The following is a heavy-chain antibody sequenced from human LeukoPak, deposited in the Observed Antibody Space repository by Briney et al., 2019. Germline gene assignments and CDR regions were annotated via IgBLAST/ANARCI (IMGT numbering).Heavy chain of an antibody. D-gene: IGHD3-16*01. J-gene: IGHJ3*02. V-gene: IGHV3-74*01. Sequence: GGSLRLSCAASGFTFSSYWMHWVRQAPGKGLVWVSRINSDGSSTSYADSVKGRFTISRDNAKNTLYLQMNSLRAEDTAVYYCAKLQLYVLIAPDAFDIWGQGTMVTVSS. CDR3: AKLQLYVLIAPDAFDI. CDR1: GFTFSSYW. CDR2: INSDGSST.